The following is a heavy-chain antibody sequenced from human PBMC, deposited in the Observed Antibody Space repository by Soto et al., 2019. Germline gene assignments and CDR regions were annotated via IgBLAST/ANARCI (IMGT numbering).Heavy chain of an antibody. CDR2: IIPSFGTA. CDR1: GGTFTSYA. D-gene: IGHD3-16*02. CDR3: ATMKGGYQSYYYGMDV. Sequence: QVQLVQSGAEVKKPGSSVKVSCKASGGTFTSYAISWVRQAPGQGLEWVGGIIPSFGTADYAQKFQGRVTITADESTSTAYMELSILRSEDTAVYYCATMKGGYQSYYYGMDVWGQGTTVTVSS. J-gene: IGHJ6*02. V-gene: IGHV1-69*12.